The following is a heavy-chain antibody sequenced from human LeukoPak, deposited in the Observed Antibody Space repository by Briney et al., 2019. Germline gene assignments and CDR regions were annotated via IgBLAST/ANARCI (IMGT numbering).Heavy chain of an antibody. CDR1: GGSISSSDYY. J-gene: IGHJ4*02. V-gene: IGHV4-30-4*01. CDR3: ARGLYCSSTSCFYDY. D-gene: IGHD2-2*01. Sequence: SETLSLTCTVSGGSISSSDYYWSWVRQPPGKGLEWIGYIYYSGSTYYNPSLKSRVTISVDTSKKQFSLKLSSVTAADTAVYYCARGLYCSSTSCFYDYWGQGTLVTVSS. CDR2: IYYSGST.